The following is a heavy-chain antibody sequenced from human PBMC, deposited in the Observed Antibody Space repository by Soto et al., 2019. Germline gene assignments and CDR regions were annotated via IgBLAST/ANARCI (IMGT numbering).Heavy chain of an antibody. CDR2: IYYSGSA. D-gene: IGHD5-12*01. Sequence: SETLSLTCTVSGDSIRSGVYYWSWIRQPPGKGLEWIGYIYYSGSAYYNPSLKSRVTMSVDTSKNQFSLKLSSMTAADTAVYYCARGGGRDGYNYYFDYWGQGTLVTVSS. J-gene: IGHJ4*02. CDR1: GDSIRSGVYY. CDR3: ARGGGRDGYNYYFDY. V-gene: IGHV4-30-4*01.